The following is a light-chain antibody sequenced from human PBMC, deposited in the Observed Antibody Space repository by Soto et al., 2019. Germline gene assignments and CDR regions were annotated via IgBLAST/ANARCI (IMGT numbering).Light chain of an antibody. Sequence: DIQMAQSPSSLSASVGDRVTITCRASQSMSSYLNWYQQKPGKAPKLLIYAASSLQSGVPSRFSGSGSGADFTLTISSLQRQDFAPDYCHQSYNTPYTFGHGTKLAIK. V-gene: IGKV1-39*01. CDR1: QSMSSY. J-gene: IGKJ2*01. CDR3: HQSYNTPYT. CDR2: AAS.